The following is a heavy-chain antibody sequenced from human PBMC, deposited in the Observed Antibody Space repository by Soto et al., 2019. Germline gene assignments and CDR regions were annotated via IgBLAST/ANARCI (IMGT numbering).Heavy chain of an antibody. CDR2: INHSGST. Sequence: QVQLQQWGAGLLKPSETLSLTCAVYGGSFSGYYWSWIRQPPGKGLEWIGEINHSGSTNYNPSLKSRVTISVDTSKNQLSLKLSSVTAADTAVYYCARVVRQWLVRGGWFDPWGQGTLVTVSS. CDR1: GGSFSGYY. D-gene: IGHD6-19*01. CDR3: ARVVRQWLVRGGWFDP. J-gene: IGHJ5*02. V-gene: IGHV4-34*01.